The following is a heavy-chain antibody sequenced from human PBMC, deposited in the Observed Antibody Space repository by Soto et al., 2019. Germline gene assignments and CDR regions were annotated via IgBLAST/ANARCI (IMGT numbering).Heavy chain of an antibody. Sequence: GGSLRLSCAASGFTFSSYSMNWVRQAPGKGLEWVSYISSSSSTIYYADSVKGRFTISRDNAKNSLYLQMNSLRAEDTAVYYCAGDPRGGDYYYYYYGMDVWGQGTTVTVS. V-gene: IGHV3-48*04. CDR1: GFTFSSYS. J-gene: IGHJ6*02. CDR3: AGDPRGGDYYYYYYGMDV. D-gene: IGHD3-10*01. CDR2: ISSSSSTI.